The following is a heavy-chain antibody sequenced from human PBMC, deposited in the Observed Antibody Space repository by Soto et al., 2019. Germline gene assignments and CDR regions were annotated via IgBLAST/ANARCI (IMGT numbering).Heavy chain of an antibody. CDR1: GSTFRTNA. J-gene: IGHJ4*02. V-gene: IGHV3-23*01. CDR3: AKAYFVWSSEQPYYFDY. D-gene: IGHD3-16*01. CDR2: IGGRGGRS. Sequence: EVQLLDSGGALVQPGGSLDLSWAASGSTFRTNAMPGVRQGQGKGRGWVPGIGGRGGRSYYADSVKGRFTISRDNSKSTLYLQMNSLRAEDTAVYYCAKAYFVWSSEQPYYFDYWGQGTLVTVSS.